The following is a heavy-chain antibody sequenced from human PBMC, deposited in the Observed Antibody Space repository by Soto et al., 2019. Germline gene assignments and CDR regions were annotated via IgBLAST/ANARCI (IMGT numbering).Heavy chain of an antibody. CDR2: VYHSGST. V-gene: IGHV4-59*01. Sequence: LSLTCSVSGGSMRNYYWNWIRQPPGRGLEWIGYVYHSGSTNYNPSLKSRVSMSVDVSRNHFSLTLHSVTAADTAVYFCTSSYSTSSSPDYWGQGTLVTV. CDR3: TSSYSTSSSPDY. CDR1: GGSMRNYY. D-gene: IGHD6-6*01. J-gene: IGHJ4*02.